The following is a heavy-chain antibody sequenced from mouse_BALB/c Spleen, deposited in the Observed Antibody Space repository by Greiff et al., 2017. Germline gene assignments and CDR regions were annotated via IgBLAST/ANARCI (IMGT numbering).Heavy chain of an antibody. CDR3: ARERAPWFAY. CDR2: IYPSDSYT. J-gene: IGHJ3*01. CDR1: GYTFTSYW. D-gene: IGHD3-3*01. Sequence: VQLQQPGAELVRPGASVKLSCKASGYTFTSYWINWVKQRPGQGLEWIGNIYPSDSYTNYNQKFKDKATLTVDKSSSTAYMQLSSPTSEDSAVYYCARERAPWFAYWGQGTLVTVSA. V-gene: IGHV1-69*02.